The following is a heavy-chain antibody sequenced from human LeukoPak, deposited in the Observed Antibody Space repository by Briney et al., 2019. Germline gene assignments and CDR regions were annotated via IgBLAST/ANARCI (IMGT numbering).Heavy chain of an antibody. Sequence: GGSLRLSCAASGFTFSSYSMNWVRQAPGKGLEWVSYISSSSSTIYYADSVKGRFTISRDNAKNSLYLQMNSLRAEDTAVYYCARVDTMIVVDLDAFDIWGQGTMVAVSS. CDR1: GFTFSSYS. CDR3: ARVDTMIVVDLDAFDI. V-gene: IGHV3-48*01. J-gene: IGHJ3*02. D-gene: IGHD3-22*01. CDR2: ISSSSSTI.